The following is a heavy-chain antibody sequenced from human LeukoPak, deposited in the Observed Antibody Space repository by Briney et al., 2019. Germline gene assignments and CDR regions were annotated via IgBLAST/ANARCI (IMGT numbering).Heavy chain of an antibody. Sequence: GTSVTVSCKASGFTFTSSAMQWVRQARGQRLEWIGWIVVGSGNTNYAQKFQERVTITRDMSTSTAYMELSSLRSEDTAVYYCAAGTGFGELLYPDYYYYMDVWGKGTTVTISS. J-gene: IGHJ6*03. CDR1: GFTFTSSA. CDR3: AAGTGFGELLYPDYYYYMDV. V-gene: IGHV1-58*02. CDR2: IVVGSGNT. D-gene: IGHD3-10*01.